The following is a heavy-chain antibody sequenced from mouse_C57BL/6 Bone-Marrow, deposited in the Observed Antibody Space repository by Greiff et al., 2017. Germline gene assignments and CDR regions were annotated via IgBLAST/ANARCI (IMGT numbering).Heavy chain of an antibody. CDR1: GFSFNTYA. CDR3: VRNEGYAMDY. Sequence: EVKLVESGGGLVQPKGSLKLSCAASGFSFNTYAMNWVRQAPGKGLEWVARIRSKSNNYATYYAESVKDRFTISRDDSESMLYLQMNNLKTEDTAMYYCVRNEGYAMDYWGQGTSVTVSS. V-gene: IGHV10-1*01. CDR2: IRSKSNNYAT. J-gene: IGHJ4*01.